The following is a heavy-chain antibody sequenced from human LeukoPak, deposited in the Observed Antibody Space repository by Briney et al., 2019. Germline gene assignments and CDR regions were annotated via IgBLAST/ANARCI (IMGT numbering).Heavy chain of an antibody. CDR1: GYTFTSYG. V-gene: IGHV7-4-1*02. CDR3: ARAGIAVAGVAFDY. J-gene: IGHJ4*02. Sequence: ASVKVSCKASGYTFTSYGISWARQAPGQGLEWMGWINTNTGNPTYAQGFTGRFVFSLDTSVSTAYLQISSLEAEDTAVYYCARAGIAVAGVAFDYWGQGTLVTVSS. D-gene: IGHD6-19*01. CDR2: INTNTGNP.